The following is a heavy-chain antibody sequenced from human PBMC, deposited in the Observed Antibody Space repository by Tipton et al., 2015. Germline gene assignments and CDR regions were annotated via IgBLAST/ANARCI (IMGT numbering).Heavy chain of an antibody. D-gene: IGHD3-9*01. CDR2: TYYFGST. J-gene: IGHJ3*02. Sequence: TLSLTCTVSGGSISSYYWGWIRQPPGKGLEWIGYTYYFGSTNYNPSLKSRVTVSVDTSKNQFSLKLRSVTAADTAVYYCARDETYYDILTGQGNDAFDIWGQGTMVTVSS. V-gene: IGHV4-59*01. CDR1: GGSISSYY. CDR3: ARDETYYDILTGQGNDAFDI.